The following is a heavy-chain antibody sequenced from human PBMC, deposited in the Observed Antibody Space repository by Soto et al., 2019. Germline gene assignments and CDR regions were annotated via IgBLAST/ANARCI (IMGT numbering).Heavy chain of an antibody. D-gene: IGHD2-2*01. Sequence: SVKVSCKASGGTFSSYAISWVRQAPGQGLEWMGGIIPIFGTANYAQKFQGRVTITADESTSTAYMELSSLRSEDTAVYYCARENCSSTSCYLNWFDPWGQGTLVTVSS. CDR1: GGTFSSYA. CDR2: IIPIFGTA. J-gene: IGHJ5*02. V-gene: IGHV1-69*13. CDR3: ARENCSSTSCYLNWFDP.